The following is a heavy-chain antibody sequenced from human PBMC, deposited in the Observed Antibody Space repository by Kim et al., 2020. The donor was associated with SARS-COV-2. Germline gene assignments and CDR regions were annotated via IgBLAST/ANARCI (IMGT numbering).Heavy chain of an antibody. CDR1: GYTFTSYY. CDR2: INPSGGST. Sequence: ASVKVSCKASGYTFTSYYMHWVRQAPGQGLEWMGIINPSGGSTSYAQKFQGRVTMTRDTSTSTVYMELSSLRSEDTAVYYCARDELELVVPAAPHYYYYYGMDVWGQGTTVTVSS. D-gene: IGHD2-2*01. CDR3: ARDELELVVPAAPHYYYYYGMDV. J-gene: IGHJ6*02. V-gene: IGHV1-46*01.